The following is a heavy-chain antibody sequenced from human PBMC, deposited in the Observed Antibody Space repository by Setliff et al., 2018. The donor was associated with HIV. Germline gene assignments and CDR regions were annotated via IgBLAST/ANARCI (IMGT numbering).Heavy chain of an antibody. Sequence: PSETLSLTCTVTGGSISSGGFYWTWIRQHPGKGLEWIGYIYNTGSTYHSPSLESRVTISIDTSKNQFSLKLSSVTAADTAVYFCARVSIPIRWFDPWGPGTLVTVSS. J-gene: IGHJ5*02. CDR3: ARVSIPIRWFDP. D-gene: IGHD2-21*01. CDR2: IYNTGST. CDR1: GGSISSGGFY. V-gene: IGHV4-31*03.